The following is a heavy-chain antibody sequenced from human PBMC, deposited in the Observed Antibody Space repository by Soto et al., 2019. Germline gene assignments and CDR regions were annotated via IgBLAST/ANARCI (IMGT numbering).Heavy chain of an antibody. CDR2: IIPILGIA. D-gene: IGHD6-13*01. Sequence: ASVKVSCKASGGTFSSYTISWVRQAPGQGLEWMGRIIPILGIANYAQKFQGRVTITADESTSTAYMELSSLRSEDTAVYYCARTIAAAGTFDYYYGMDVWGQGTKVTVSS. CDR3: ARTIAAAGTFDYYYGMDV. V-gene: IGHV1-69*02. J-gene: IGHJ6*02. CDR1: GGTFSSYT.